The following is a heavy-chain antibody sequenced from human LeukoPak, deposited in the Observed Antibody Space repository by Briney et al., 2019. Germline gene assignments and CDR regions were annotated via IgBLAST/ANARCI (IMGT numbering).Heavy chain of an antibody. Sequence: PGGSLRLSCAASGFTFSTSGMHWVRQAPGKGLEWVAVIWYDGSNKHYAESVKGRFSISRDNSKSTLYLQMNSLRAEDTAVYYCARDQQTFDYWGQGTLVTVSS. D-gene: IGHD6-13*01. CDR3: ARDQQTFDY. CDR2: IWYDGSNK. CDR1: GFTFSTSG. V-gene: IGHV3-33*01. J-gene: IGHJ4*02.